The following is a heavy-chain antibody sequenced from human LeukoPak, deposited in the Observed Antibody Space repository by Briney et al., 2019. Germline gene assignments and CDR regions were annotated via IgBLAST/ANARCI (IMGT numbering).Heavy chain of an antibody. J-gene: IGHJ4*02. CDR2: IYYSGST. CDR1: GGSISSYY. Sequence: SETLSLTCTVSGGSISSYYWSWVRQPPGKGLEWIGYIYYSGSTNYNPSLKSRVTISVDTSKNQFSLKLSSVTAADTAVYYCARRSWFGDYDYWGQGTLVTVSS. D-gene: IGHD3-10*01. CDR3: ARRSWFGDYDY. V-gene: IGHV4-59*08.